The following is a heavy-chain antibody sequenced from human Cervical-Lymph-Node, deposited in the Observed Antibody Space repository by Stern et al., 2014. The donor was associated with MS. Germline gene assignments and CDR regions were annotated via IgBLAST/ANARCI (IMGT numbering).Heavy chain of an antibody. CDR3: ARDKGMFVL. CDR1: GGSITNYY. J-gene: IGHJ4*01. V-gene: IGHV4-59*01. CDR2: IYYSGST. Sequence: VQLEESGPGLVKPSETLSLTCTVSGGSITNYYWSWIRQPPGKGLEWIGYIYYSGSTNYNPSLKSRVTISVDTSKNQFSLKLSSVTAADTAVYYCARDKGMFVLRGQGTLVTVSS. D-gene: IGHD3-10*02.